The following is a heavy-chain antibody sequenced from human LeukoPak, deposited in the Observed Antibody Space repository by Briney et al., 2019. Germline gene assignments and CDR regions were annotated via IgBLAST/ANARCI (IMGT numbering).Heavy chain of an antibody. CDR1: GFTVSSNS. V-gene: IGHV3-53*01. D-gene: IGHD4/OR15-4a*01. CDR2: IYSDNT. CDR3: ARRAGAYSHPYDY. Sequence: GSLRLSCTVSGFTVSSNSMSWVRQAPGKGLEWVSFIYSDNTHYSDSVKGRFTISRDNSKNTLYLQMNGLRAEDTAVYYCARRAGAYSHPYDYWGLGTLVTVSS. J-gene: IGHJ4*02.